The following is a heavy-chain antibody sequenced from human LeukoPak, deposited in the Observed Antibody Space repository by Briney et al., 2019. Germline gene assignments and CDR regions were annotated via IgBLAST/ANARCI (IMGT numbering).Heavy chain of an antibody. D-gene: IGHD3/OR15-3a*01. V-gene: IGHV5-51*01. CDR3: ARHFGTGTPFDF. Sequence: GESLKISCQGSGYRFSNYWIAWVRQVLGKGLEWMGVTGASDTRYSPSFEGQVTMAVDKSINTAYLQWSSLKASDTAIYYCARHFGTGTPFDFWGQGTLVTLSS. J-gene: IGHJ4*02. CDR2: TGASDT. CDR1: GYRFSNYW.